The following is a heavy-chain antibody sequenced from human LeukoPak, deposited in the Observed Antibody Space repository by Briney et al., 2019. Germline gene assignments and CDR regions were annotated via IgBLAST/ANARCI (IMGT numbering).Heavy chain of an antibody. D-gene: IGHD3-10*01. CDR3: ARAVHYSGTSDQYTGGWYYFDF. V-gene: IGHV4-38-2*02. CDR2: IYHSGST. Sequence: SETLSLTCTVSGYSISSGYYWGWIRQPPGKGLEWIASIYHSGSTYHNPSLKSRATISVDMSRKHFFLDLSSVTAADTAVYYCARAVHYSGTSDQYTGGWYYFDFWGQGTLVTVSS. J-gene: IGHJ4*02. CDR1: GYSISSGYY.